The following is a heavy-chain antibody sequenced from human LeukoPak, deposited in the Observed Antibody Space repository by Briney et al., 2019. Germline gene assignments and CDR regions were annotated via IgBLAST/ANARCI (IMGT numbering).Heavy chain of an antibody. CDR2: INHSGST. Sequence: SETLSLTCAVYGGSFSGYYWSWIRQPPGKGLEWIGEINHSGSTNYNPSLKGRVTISVDTSKNQFSLKLSSVTAADTAVYYCEGRDGYNAVVYWGQGTLVTVSS. V-gene: IGHV4-34*01. CDR3: EGRDGYNAVVY. J-gene: IGHJ4*02. CDR1: GGSFSGYY. D-gene: IGHD5-24*01.